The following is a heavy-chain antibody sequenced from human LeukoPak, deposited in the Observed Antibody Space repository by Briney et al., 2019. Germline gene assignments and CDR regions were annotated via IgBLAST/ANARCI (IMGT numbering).Heavy chain of an antibody. D-gene: IGHD3-3*01. CDR3: TRSYDFWSGNDY. CDR2: IRSKANSYAT. Sequence: GGSLRLSCAASGFTFSGSAMHWVRPASGKGLEWVGRIRSKANSYATAYAASVKGRFTISRDDSKNTAYLQMNSLKTEDTAVYYCTRSYDFWSGNDYWGQGTPVTVSS. CDR1: GFTFSGSA. V-gene: IGHV3-73*01. J-gene: IGHJ4*02.